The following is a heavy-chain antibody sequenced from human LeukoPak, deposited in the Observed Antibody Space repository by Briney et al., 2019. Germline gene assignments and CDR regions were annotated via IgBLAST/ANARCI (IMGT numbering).Heavy chain of an antibody. CDR1: GFTFSGYA. V-gene: IGHV3-30*04. D-gene: IGHD5-24*01. Sequence: GGSLRLSCSASGFTFSGYAMSWVRQAPGKGLECVAVISKDGSNEHYADPGKGRFTISRDNSKNTLYLQMNSLRTEDTAVYYCVRDRGDGYNQIDYWGQGTLVTVSS. J-gene: IGHJ4*02. CDR2: ISKDGSNE. CDR3: VRDRGDGYNQIDY.